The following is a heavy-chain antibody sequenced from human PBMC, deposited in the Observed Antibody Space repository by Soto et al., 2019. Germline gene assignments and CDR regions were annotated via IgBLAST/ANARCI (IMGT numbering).Heavy chain of an antibody. J-gene: IGHJ4*02. D-gene: IGHD2-2*01. CDR3: ARDTRNYFDY. CDR1: GYSFASFG. CDR2: FSGYTGYA. V-gene: IGHV1-18*01. Sequence: QVQLVQSGGEVKRPGASVKVSCKTSGYSFASFGITWVRQAPGQGLEWMGWFSGYTGYANYPERFEDRVTLSTDPSTTTAFMELRSLRSDDTAVYYCARDTRNYFDYWGQGTLVTVSS.